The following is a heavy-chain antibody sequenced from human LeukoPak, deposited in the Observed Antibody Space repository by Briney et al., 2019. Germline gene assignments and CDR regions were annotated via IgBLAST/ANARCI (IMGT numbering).Heavy chain of an antibody. V-gene: IGHV4-59*08. CDR3: ARHSAVPAAIRGGGNWFDP. CDR2: IYYSGST. J-gene: IGHJ5*02. D-gene: IGHD2-2*02. Sequence: SETLSLTCTVSGGSISSYYWSWIRQPPGKGLEWIGYIYYSGSTNYNPSLKSRVTISVDTSKNQFSLKLSSVTAADTAVYYCARHSAVPAAIRGGGNWFDPWGQGTLVTVSS. CDR1: GGSISSYY.